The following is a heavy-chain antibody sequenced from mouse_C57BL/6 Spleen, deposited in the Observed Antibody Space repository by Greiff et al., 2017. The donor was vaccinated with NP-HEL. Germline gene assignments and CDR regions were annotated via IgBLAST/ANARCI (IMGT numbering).Heavy chain of an antibody. CDR3: ARRGTAQATWFAY. Sequence: VQLQESGAELARPGASVKMSCKASGYTFTSYTMHWVKQRPGQGLEWIGYINPSSGYTKYNQKFKDKATLTADKSSSTAYMQLSSLTSEDSAVYYWARRGTAQATWFAYWGQGTLVTVSA. V-gene: IGHV1-4*01. CDR2: INPSSGYT. J-gene: IGHJ3*01. CDR1: GYTFTSYT. D-gene: IGHD3-2*02.